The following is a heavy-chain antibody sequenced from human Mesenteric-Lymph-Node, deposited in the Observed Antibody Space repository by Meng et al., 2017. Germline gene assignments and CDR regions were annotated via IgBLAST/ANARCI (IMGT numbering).Heavy chain of an antibody. CDR1: GGSFSGYY. CDR3: ARGGFAWLLPYYYYGMDV. Sequence: GSLRLSCAVYGGSFSGYYWSWIRQPPGKGLEWIGEINHSGSTNYNPSLKSRVTISVDTSKNQFSLKLSSVTAADTAVYYCARGGFAWLLPYYYYGMDVWGQGTTVTVSS. V-gene: IGHV4-34*01. CDR2: INHSGST. D-gene: IGHD3-22*01. J-gene: IGHJ6*02.